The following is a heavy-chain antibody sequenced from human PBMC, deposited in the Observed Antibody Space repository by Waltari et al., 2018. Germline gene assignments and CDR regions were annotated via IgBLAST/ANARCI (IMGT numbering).Heavy chain of an antibody. D-gene: IGHD4-4*01. CDR1: GFTVSNYA. Sequence: QVQLVESGAGVVQPGRSLRLSGAASGFTVSNYALHWVRQAPGKGLEWVAVISHDATVAYYADSVKGRLTISRDNPENTLYLQMNSLRGEDTAVYYCARDPTVGHPDYFDYWGQGTLVTVSS. J-gene: IGHJ4*02. V-gene: IGHV3-30*04. CDR3: ARDPTVGHPDYFDY. CDR2: ISHDATVA.